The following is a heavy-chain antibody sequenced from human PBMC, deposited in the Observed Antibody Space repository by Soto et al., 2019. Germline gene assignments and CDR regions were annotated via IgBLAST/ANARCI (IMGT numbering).Heavy chain of an antibody. CDR2: ITHSGST. J-gene: IGHJ5*02. CDR3: ARTPRRGYSGYDARFDP. V-gene: IGHV4-34*01. Sequence: QVQLQQWGAGLLKPSETLSLTCAVYGGSFSGYYWSWIRQPPGKGLEWIGEITHSGSTNYNPSLKGRVTISVDTSKTQFSLKLSSVTAADTAVYYCARTPRRGYSGYDARFDPWGQGTLVTVSS. D-gene: IGHD5-12*01. CDR1: GGSFSGYY.